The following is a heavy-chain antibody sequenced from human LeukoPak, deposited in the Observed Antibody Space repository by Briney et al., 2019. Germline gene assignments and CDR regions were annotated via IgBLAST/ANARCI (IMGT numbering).Heavy chain of an antibody. D-gene: IGHD3-16*02. CDR2: ISSSSSYT. V-gene: IGHV3-21*05. CDR1: GFTFSSCE. J-gene: IGHJ4*02. Sequence: GGSLRLSCAASGFTFSSCEMNWVRQAPGKGLEWVSYISSSSSYTNYADSVKGRFTISRDNAKNSLYLQMNSLRAEDTAVYYCARDRTYYDYVWGSYPHDYWGQGTLVTVSS. CDR3: ARDRTYYDYVWGSYPHDY.